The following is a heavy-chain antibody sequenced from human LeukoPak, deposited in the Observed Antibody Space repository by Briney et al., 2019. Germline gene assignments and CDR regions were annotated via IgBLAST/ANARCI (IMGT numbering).Heavy chain of an antibody. CDR2: ISAYNGNT. CDR3: ARDGASIAARHVDY. V-gene: IGHV1-18*01. Sequence: VASVKVSCKASGGTFSSYAISWVRQAPGQGLEWMGWISAYNGNTNYAQKLQGRVTMTTDTSTSTAYMELRSLRSDDTAVYYCARDGASIAARHVDYWGQGTLVTVSS. J-gene: IGHJ4*02. CDR1: GGTFSSYA. D-gene: IGHD6-6*01.